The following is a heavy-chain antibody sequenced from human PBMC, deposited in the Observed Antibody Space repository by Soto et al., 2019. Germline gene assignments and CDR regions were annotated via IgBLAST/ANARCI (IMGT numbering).Heavy chain of an antibody. D-gene: IGHD6-13*01. CDR3: ARAIGSRSSWYSLEAFDI. V-gene: IGHV1-69*02. J-gene: IGHJ3*02. CDR1: GGTFSSYT. CDR2: SIPILGIA. Sequence: QVQLVQSGAEVQKPGSSVKVSCKASGGTFSSYTISWVRQAPGQGLEWMGRSIPILGIANYAQKFQGRVTITADKSTSTAYMELSSLRSEDTAVYYCARAIGSRSSWYSLEAFDIWGQGTMVTVSS.